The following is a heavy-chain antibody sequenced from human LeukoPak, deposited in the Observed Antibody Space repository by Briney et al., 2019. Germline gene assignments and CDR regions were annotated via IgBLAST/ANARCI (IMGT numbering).Heavy chain of an antibody. J-gene: IGHJ4*02. V-gene: IGHV1-69*01. Sequence: SVKVSCKASGGTFSSYTISWVRQAPGQGLEWMGGIIPIFGTANYAQKFRGRVTITADESTSTAYMELSSPRSEDTAVYYCARSLAVAALDYWGQGTLVTVSS. CDR3: ARSLAVAALDY. CDR1: GGTFSSYT. CDR2: IIPIFGTA. D-gene: IGHD6-19*01.